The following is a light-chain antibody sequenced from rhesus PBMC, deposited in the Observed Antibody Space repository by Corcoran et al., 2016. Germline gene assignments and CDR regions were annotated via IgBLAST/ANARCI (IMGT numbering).Light chain of an antibody. Sequence: DIQMTQSPSSLSASVGDRVTITCRASQGITNDLAWYQQKPGETPKLLIYEASSLQSGIPSRFGGSGSGTDSPLTINSLQPEDFATYYFQPYYSTPWTFGQGTKVEVK. CDR3: QPYYSTPWT. CDR2: EAS. J-gene: IGKJ1*01. CDR1: QGITND. V-gene: IGKV1-25*01.